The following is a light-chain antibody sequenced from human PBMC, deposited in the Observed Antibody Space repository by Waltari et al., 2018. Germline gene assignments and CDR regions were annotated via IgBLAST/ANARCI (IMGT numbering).Light chain of an antibody. Sequence: QSALTQPASVSGSPGQSITISCTGTSGNIGRNTYVSWYQQHPGKAPKLVIYDVTNRPAGVSTRFSGSKSGNTASLTISGLQTEDEADYYCSSYTNDNKVFGGGTKVTVL. CDR2: DVT. CDR1: SGNIGRNTY. CDR3: SSYTNDNKV. J-gene: IGLJ2*01. V-gene: IGLV2-14*03.